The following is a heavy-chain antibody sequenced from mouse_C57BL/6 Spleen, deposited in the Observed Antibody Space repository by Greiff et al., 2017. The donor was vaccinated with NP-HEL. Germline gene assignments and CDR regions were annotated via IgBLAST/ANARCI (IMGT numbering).Heavy chain of an antibody. V-gene: IGHV1-55*01. CDR3: ARYGNYGYYAMDY. D-gene: IGHD2-1*01. J-gene: IGHJ4*01. Sequence: QVQLQQSGAELVKPGASVKMSCKASGYTFTSYWITWVKQRPGQGLEWIGDIYPGSGSTNYNEKFKSKATLTVDTSSSTAYMQLSSLTSEDSAVYYCARYGNYGYYAMDYWGQGTSVTVSS. CDR2: IYPGSGST. CDR1: GYTFTSYW.